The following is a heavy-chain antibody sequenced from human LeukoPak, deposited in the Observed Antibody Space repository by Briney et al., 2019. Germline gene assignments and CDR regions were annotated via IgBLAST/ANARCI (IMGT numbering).Heavy chain of an antibody. CDR3: AKEGNPSTVTKGLDYYYGMDV. CDR1: GFTFDDYA. CDR2: IIWNSGSI. D-gene: IGHD4-17*01. V-gene: IGHV3-9*01. J-gene: IGHJ6*02. Sequence: GGSLRLSCAASGFTFDDYAMHWVRQAPGKGLEWVSGIIWNSGSIGYADSVKGRFTISRDNAKNSLYLQMNSLRPEDTALYYCAKEGNPSTVTKGLDYYYGMDVWGQGTTVTVSS.